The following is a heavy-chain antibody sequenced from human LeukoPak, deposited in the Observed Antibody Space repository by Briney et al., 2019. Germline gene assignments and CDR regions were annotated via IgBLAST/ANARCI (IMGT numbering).Heavy chain of an antibody. CDR2: ISGSGGST. Sequence: TGGSLRLSCAASGFTFSSYAMSWVRQAPGKGLEWVSAISGSGGSTYYADSVKGRFTISRDNSKNTLYLQMNSLRAEDTAVYYCAKDPCGSTSCSLYYFDYWGQGTLVTVSS. J-gene: IGHJ4*02. CDR3: AKDPCGSTSCSLYYFDY. D-gene: IGHD2-2*01. CDR1: GFTFSSYA. V-gene: IGHV3-23*01.